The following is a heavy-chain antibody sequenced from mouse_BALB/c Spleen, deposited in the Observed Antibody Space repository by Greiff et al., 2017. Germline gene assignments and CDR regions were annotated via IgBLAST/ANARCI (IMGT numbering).Heavy chain of an antibody. Sequence: QVQLQQSGAELAKPGASLKMSCTASGYTFTSYWMHWVKQRPGQGLEWIGYINPSTGYTEYNQKFKDKATLTADKSSSTAYMQLSRLTSEDTAVYYCERNGYGYWGQGTTLTVSS. CDR1: GYTFTSYW. J-gene: IGHJ2*01. D-gene: IGHD1-2*01. V-gene: IGHV1-7*01. CDR2: INPSTGYT. CDR3: ERNGYGY.